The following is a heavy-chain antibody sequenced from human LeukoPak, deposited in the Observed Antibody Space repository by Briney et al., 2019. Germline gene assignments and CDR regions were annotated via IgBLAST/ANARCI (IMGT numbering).Heavy chain of an antibody. CDR3: ARDLWWFGELPAFDI. J-gene: IGHJ3*02. V-gene: IGHV1-69*13. CDR2: IIPIFGTA. CDR1: GGTFNSYA. Sequence: APVKVSCKASGGTFNSYAISWVRQAPGQGLEWMGGIIPIFGTANYAQKFQGRVTITADESTSTAYMELRSLRSEDTAVYYCARDLWWFGELPAFDIWGQGTMVTVSS. D-gene: IGHD3-10*01.